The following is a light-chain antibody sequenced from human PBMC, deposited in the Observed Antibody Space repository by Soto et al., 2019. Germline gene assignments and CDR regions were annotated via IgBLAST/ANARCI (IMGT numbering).Light chain of an antibody. CDR2: AAS. CDR3: QQCYDSPRT. Sequence: DIQMTQSPSSLSASVGDRITITCRASQSISNYLNWYQHKPGKAPKLLIYAASSLQSGVPSRFSGSGSGTDFTLTISSLQPEDFATYYCQQCYDSPRTFGQGTKVEIK. J-gene: IGKJ1*01. CDR1: QSISNY. V-gene: IGKV1-39*01.